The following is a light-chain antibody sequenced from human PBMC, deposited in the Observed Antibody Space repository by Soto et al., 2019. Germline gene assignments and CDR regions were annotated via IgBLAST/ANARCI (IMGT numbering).Light chain of an antibody. Sequence: EIVLTQSPATLSLSPGERATLSCRASQSVNSYLAWYQQKPGQAPRLLIYDAYNRATGIPARFSGSGSGTDFTLTISSLEPEYFAVYYCQQRSQWPPATFGQGTKLEIK. V-gene: IGKV3-11*01. CDR1: QSVNSY. J-gene: IGKJ2*01. CDR3: QQRSQWPPAT. CDR2: DAY.